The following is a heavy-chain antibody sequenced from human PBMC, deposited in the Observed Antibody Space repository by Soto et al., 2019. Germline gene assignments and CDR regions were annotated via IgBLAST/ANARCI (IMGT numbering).Heavy chain of an antibody. CDR1: GFTFSIYA. V-gene: IGHV3-23*01. J-gene: IGHJ4*02. Sequence: PGGSLRLSCAASGFTFSIYAMNWVRQAPGKGLEWVSVISNGGRMTHNTDSVKGRFTISRDNSKNTLYLQMNNLRAEDTAMYYCAKVSRVGFPDYFDFWGPGTLVTVSS. CDR3: AKVSRVGFPDYFDF. CDR2: ISNGGRMT.